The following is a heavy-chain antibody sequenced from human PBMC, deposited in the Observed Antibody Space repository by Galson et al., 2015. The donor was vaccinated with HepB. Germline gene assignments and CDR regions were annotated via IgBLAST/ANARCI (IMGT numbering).Heavy chain of an antibody. CDR1: GYTFTSYA. CDR3: ARDRPTSGITFYYGMDV. V-gene: IGHV1-3*01. Sequence: SVKVSCKASGYTFTSYAMHWVRQAPGQRLEWMGWINAGNGNTKYSQKFQGRVTITRDTSASTAYMELSSLRSEDTAVYYCARDRPTSGITFYYGMDVWGQGTTVTVSS. D-gene: IGHD1-7*01. CDR2: INAGNGNT. J-gene: IGHJ6*02.